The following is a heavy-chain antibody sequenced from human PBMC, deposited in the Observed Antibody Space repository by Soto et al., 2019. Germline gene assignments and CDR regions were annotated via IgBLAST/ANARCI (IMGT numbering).Heavy chain of an antibody. J-gene: IGHJ5*01. Sequence: GASVKVSCKASGGTFSSYAISWVRQAPGQGLEWMGGIIPIFGTANYAQKFQGRVTITADESTSTAYMELSSLRSEDTAVYYCARAATMVRGVKSWFDSWGQGSLVTVSS. D-gene: IGHD3-10*01. CDR2: IIPIFGTA. V-gene: IGHV1-69*13. CDR3: ARAATMVRGVKSWFDS. CDR1: GGTFSSYA.